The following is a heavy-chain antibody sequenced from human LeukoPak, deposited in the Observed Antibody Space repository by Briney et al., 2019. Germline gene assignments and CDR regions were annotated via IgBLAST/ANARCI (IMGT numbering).Heavy chain of an antibody. J-gene: IGHJ4*02. V-gene: IGHV4-39*01. Sequence: SETLSLTCTVSGGSISSSSYYWGWIRQPPGKGLEWIGSIYYSGSTYYNPSLKSRVTISVDTSKNQFSLELSSVTAADTAVYYCARPLTITFGGVIEYYFDYWGQGTLVTVSS. D-gene: IGHD3-16*02. CDR3: ARPLTITFGGVIEYYFDY. CDR1: GGSISSSSYY. CDR2: IYYSGST.